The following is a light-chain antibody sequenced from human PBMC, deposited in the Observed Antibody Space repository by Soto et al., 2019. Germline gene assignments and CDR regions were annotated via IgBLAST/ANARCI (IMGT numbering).Light chain of an antibody. J-gene: IGKJ4*01. CDR2: DTS. V-gene: IGKV3-15*01. CDR1: QGIGDT. Sequence: SQSPSTLSASPGDGATLSCRASQGIGDTLAWYQHKPGQAPRLLIYDTSTRETGVPTRFSGSRSGAEFTLTINSLQSEDFAVYYCQPYNSWPLTFGGGTKVDIK. CDR3: QPYNSWPLT.